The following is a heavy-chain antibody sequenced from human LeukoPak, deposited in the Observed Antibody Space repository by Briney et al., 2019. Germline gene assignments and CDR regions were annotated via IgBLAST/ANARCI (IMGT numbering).Heavy chain of an antibody. J-gene: IGHJ4*02. V-gene: IGHV4-59*08. Sequence: PSETLSLTCTVSGGSISSYYWSWIRHPQGKGMGWSGYVCYSGSTNNNPSLKSRFTISVDSSKTQSSLRLSSMTAADTAVYYCARLKRYCSSTSCFYYFDYWGQGTLVTVSS. CDR1: GGSISSYY. CDR3: ARLKRYCSSTSCFYYFDY. CDR2: VCYSGST. D-gene: IGHD2-2*01.